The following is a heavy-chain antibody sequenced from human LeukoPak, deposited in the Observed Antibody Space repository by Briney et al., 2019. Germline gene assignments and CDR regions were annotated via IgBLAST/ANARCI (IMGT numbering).Heavy chain of an antibody. J-gene: IGHJ4*02. CDR3: ARDEGVGERGAY. CDR2: INPSGGST. Sequence: ASVKVSCKASGYTFTSYYMHWVRQAPGQGLEWMGIINPSGGSTSYAQKFQGRVTMTRDTSTSTVYMELRSLRSADTAMYYCARDEGVGERGAYWGQGTLVTVSS. CDR1: GYTFTSYY. V-gene: IGHV1-46*01. D-gene: IGHD3-16*01.